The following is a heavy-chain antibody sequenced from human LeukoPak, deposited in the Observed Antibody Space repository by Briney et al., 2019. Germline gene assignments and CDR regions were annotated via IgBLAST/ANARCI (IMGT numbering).Heavy chain of an antibody. CDR2: INPNSGGT. CDR1: GYTFTGYY. D-gene: IGHD3-3*01. Sequence: GASVKVSCKASGYTFTGYYMHWVRQAPGQGLEWMGWINPNSGGTNYAQKFQGRVTMTRDTSISTAYMELSRLRSDDTAVYYCARVTNYDFWSGYYIDYWGRGTLVTVSS. CDR3: ARVTNYDFWSGYYIDY. J-gene: IGHJ4*02. V-gene: IGHV1-2*02.